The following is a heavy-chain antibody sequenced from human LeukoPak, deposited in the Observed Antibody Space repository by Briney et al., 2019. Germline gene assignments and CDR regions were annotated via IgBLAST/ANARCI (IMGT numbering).Heavy chain of an antibody. D-gene: IGHD5-12*01. CDR1: GGSFSGYY. J-gene: IGHJ4*02. V-gene: IGHV4-34*01. CDR3: ARQGSDIVATKVDY. CDR2: INHSGST. Sequence: TSETLSLTCAVYGGSFSGYYWSWIRQPPGKGLEWIGEINHSGSTNYNPSLKSRVTISVDTSKNQFSLKLSSVTAADTAVYYCARQGSDIVATKVDYWGQGTLVTVSS.